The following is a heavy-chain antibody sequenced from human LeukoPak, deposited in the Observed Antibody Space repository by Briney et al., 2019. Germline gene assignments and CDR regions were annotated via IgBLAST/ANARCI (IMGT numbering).Heavy chain of an antibody. Sequence: GGSLRLSCAASGFTFSDYYMSWIRQAPGKGLEWVSYISSSGSTIHYADPVKGRFTISRDNAKNSLYLQMNSLRAEDTAVYYCARVGSGWDDAFDIWGQGTMVTVSS. CDR2: ISSSGSTI. CDR3: ARVGSGWDDAFDI. V-gene: IGHV3-11*01. J-gene: IGHJ3*02. CDR1: GFTFSDYY. D-gene: IGHD6-19*01.